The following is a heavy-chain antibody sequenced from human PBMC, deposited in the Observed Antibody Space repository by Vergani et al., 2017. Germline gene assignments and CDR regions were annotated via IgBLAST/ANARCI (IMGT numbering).Heavy chain of an antibody. V-gene: IGHV4-39*01. J-gene: IGHJ1*01. D-gene: IGHD6-13*01. Sequence: LQMQELGPGLMKPSETPSLTCTVSGGSLSSSSYYWGWIRQPPGKGLELIGSIYYSGCTYYNPSLKSQVAISVYTSKNQFSLKLGSATAADTAVYYCARHSSSWLEYFQHWGQGTLVTVSS. CDR1: GGSLSSSSYY. CDR3: ARHSSSWLEYFQH. CDR2: IYYSGCT.